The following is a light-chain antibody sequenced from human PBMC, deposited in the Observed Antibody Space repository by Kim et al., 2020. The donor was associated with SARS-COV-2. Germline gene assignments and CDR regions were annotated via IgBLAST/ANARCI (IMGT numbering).Light chain of an antibody. CDR1: NIGSKS. V-gene: IGLV3-21*04. CDR3: QVWDSSSDHLVV. J-gene: IGLJ2*01. Sequence: PGKTARITCGGNNIGSKSVHWYQQKPGQAPVLVIYYDSDRPSGIPERFSGSNSENTATLTISRVEAGDEADYYCQVWDSSSDHLVVFGGGTQLTVL. CDR2: YDS.